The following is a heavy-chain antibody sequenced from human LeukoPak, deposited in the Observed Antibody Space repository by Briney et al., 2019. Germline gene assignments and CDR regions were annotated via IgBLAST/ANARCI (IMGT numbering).Heavy chain of an antibody. CDR3: ARGQWLVGDAFDI. CDR1: GGSISSGSYY. Sequence: PSQTLSLTCTVSGGSISSGSYYWSWIRQPAGKGLEWIGRIYTSGSTNYNPSLKSRVTISVDTSKNQFSLKLSSVTAADTAVYYCARGQWLVGDAFDIWGQGTMVTVSS. J-gene: IGHJ3*02. D-gene: IGHD6-19*01. CDR2: IYTSGST. V-gene: IGHV4-61*02.